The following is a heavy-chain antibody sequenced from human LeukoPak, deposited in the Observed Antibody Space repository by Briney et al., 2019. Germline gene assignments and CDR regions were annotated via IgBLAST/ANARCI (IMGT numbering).Heavy chain of an antibody. CDR3: AKDLGGSGGALDY. CDR1: GFTFSSYA. D-gene: IGHD3-10*01. CDR2: ISGSGGST. Sequence: GGSLRLSCAASGFTFSSYAMSWVRQAPGKGLEWVSDISGSGGSTYYADSVKGRFTISRDNSKNTLYLQMNSLRAEDTAVYYCAKDLGGSGGALDYWGQGTLVTVSS. V-gene: IGHV3-23*01. J-gene: IGHJ4*02.